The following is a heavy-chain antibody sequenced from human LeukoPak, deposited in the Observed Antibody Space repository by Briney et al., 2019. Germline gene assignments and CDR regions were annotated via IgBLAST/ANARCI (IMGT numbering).Heavy chain of an antibody. Sequence: GGSLRLSCAASGFTFSSYAMHWVRQAPGKGLEWVAVISYDGSNKYYAGSVKGRFTISRDNSKNTLYLQMNSLRAEDTAVYYCARDRSEAAAGYYGMDVWGQGTTVTVSS. CDR1: GFTFSSYA. CDR3: ARDRSEAAAGYYGMDV. CDR2: ISYDGSNK. V-gene: IGHV3-30-3*01. J-gene: IGHJ6*02. D-gene: IGHD6-13*01.